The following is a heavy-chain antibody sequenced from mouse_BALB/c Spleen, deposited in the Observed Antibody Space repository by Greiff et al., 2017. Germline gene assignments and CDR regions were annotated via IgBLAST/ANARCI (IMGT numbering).Heavy chain of an antibody. D-gene: IGHD1-1*01. CDR2: IDPSDSYT. CDR1: GYTFTSYW. CDR3: TRDDYGSSDY. V-gene: IGHV1S127*01. J-gene: IGHJ2*01. Sequence: VQLQQPGAELVKPGASVKMSCKASGYTFTSYWMHWVKQRPGQGLEWIGTIDPSDSYTSYNQKFKGKATLAVDTSSSTAYMQLSSLTSEDSAVYYCTRDDYGSSDYWGQGTTLTVSS.